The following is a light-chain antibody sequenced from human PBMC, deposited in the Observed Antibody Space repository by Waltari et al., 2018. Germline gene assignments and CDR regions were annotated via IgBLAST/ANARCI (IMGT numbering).Light chain of an antibody. V-gene: IGKV1-39*01. J-gene: IGKJ4*01. CDR3: QQSYSTPRLT. CDR2: YAS. Sequence: DIQMTQSPSSLSASVGDRVSITCGASQSISSSSNWYQQKPGKAPKLLIYYASTLPIGVPSRFSGSGSGTDFTLTISSLQPEDFATYYCQQSYSTPRLTFGGGTRVEVK. CDR1: QSISSS.